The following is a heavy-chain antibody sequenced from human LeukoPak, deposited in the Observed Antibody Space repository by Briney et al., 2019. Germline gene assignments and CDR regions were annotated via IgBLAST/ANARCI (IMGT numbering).Heavy chain of an antibody. J-gene: IGHJ4*02. V-gene: IGHV3-74*01. CDR1: GFTFSSYW. Sequence: GGSLRVSCAASGFTFSSYWMHWVRQAPGKGLVWVSRIKSDGSSTSYADSVKGRFTISRDNAKNSLYLQMNSLRAEDTAVYYCARDREQWLVRRFDYWGQGTLVTVSS. CDR3: ARDREQWLVRRFDY. CDR2: IKSDGSST. D-gene: IGHD6-19*01.